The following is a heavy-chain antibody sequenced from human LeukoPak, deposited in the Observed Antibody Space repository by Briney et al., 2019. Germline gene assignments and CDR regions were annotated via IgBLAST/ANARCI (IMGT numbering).Heavy chain of an antibody. J-gene: IGHJ5*02. Sequence: SETLSLTCTVAGGSISSYNWSWIRQPPQKGLEWIGYIYYSGSTNYNPSLKSRVTISVDTSKNQFSLKLSSVTAADTAVYYCARSFGHYDILTGYYFNWFDPWGQGTLVTVSS. D-gene: IGHD3-9*01. V-gene: IGHV4-59*01. CDR3: ARSFGHYDILTGYYFNWFDP. CDR1: GGSISSYN. CDR2: IYYSGST.